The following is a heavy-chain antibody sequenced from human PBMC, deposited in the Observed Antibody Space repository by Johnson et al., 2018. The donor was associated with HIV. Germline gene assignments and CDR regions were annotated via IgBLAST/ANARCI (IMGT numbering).Heavy chain of an antibody. CDR3: AKDMRSLAYYYDSSGYNAFDI. V-gene: IGHV3-66*01. Sequence: VQLVESGGGLVQPGGSLRLSCAASGFTVSSNYMSWVRQAPGRGLEWVSVIYTGGSTYSAESVKDRFTISRDNSKNTLYLQMNSLRAEETAVYYCAKDMRSLAYYYDSSGYNAFDIWGQGTMVTVSS. CDR2: IYTGGST. CDR1: GFTVSSNY. D-gene: IGHD3-22*01. J-gene: IGHJ3*02.